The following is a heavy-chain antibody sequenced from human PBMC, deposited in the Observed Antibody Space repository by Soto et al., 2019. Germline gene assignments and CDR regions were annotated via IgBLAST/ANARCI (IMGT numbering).Heavy chain of an antibody. CDR1: GGSISSGGYY. D-gene: IGHD5-12*01. CDR3: TRVVRDGYNPPYYFDY. CDR2: IYYSGST. J-gene: IGHJ4*02. Sequence: SETLSLTCTVSGGSISSGGYYWSWIRQHPGKGLEWIGYIYYSGSTYYNPSLKSRVTISVDTSKNQFSLKLSSVTAADTAVYYCTRVVRDGYNPPYYFDYWGQGTLVTVSS. V-gene: IGHV4-31*03.